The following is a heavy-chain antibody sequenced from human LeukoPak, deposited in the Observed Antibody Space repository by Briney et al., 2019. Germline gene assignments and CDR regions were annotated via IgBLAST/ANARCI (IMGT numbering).Heavy chain of an antibody. V-gene: IGHV1-8*01. Sequence: SVKVSCKASGYTFTSYDINWVRQATGQGPEWMGWMNPNSGNTGYAQKFQGRVTMTRNTSISTAYMELSSLRSEDTAVYYCARGRGVVAASTTGDAFDIWGRGTMVTVSS. CDR1: GYTFTSYD. CDR2: MNPNSGNT. J-gene: IGHJ3*02. D-gene: IGHD2-15*01. CDR3: ARGRGVVAASTTGDAFDI.